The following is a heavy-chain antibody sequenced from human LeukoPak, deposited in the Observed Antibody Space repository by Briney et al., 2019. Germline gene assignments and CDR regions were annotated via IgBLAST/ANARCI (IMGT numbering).Heavy chain of an antibody. Sequence: GGSLRLSCAASGFTFSSYGMHWVRQAPGKGLEWVAFIRYDGSNKYYADSVKGRFTISRDNSKNTLYLQMNSLRAEDTAVYYCEGTYYYGSGSYYNENRDFDYWGQGTLVTVSS. CDR3: EGTYYYGSGSYYNENRDFDY. D-gene: IGHD3-10*01. J-gene: IGHJ4*02. V-gene: IGHV3-30*02. CDR1: GFTFSSYG. CDR2: IRYDGSNK.